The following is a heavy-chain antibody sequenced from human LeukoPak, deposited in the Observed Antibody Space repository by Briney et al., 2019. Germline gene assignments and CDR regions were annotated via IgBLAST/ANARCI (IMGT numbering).Heavy chain of an antibody. CDR3: VKDLYKGDSSSWYYFHY. CDR2: ISANGGRT. Sequence: GSLRLSCSASGFIISNYAMHWVRQAPGKGLEYVSAISANGGRTYYADSVKGRFTISRDNSKNTLYLQMSSLSAEDTAIYHCVKDLYKGDSSSWYYFHYWGQGTLVTVSS. D-gene: IGHD6-13*01. J-gene: IGHJ4*02. CDR1: GFIISNYA. V-gene: IGHV3-64D*06.